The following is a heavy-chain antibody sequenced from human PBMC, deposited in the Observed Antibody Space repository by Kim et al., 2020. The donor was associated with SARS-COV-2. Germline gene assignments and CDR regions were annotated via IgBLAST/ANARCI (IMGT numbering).Heavy chain of an antibody. CDR1: GFTFSSYA. D-gene: IGHD6-6*01. V-gene: IGHV3-23*01. CDR2: ISVSGGST. J-gene: IGHJ4*02. CDR3: SIDSLTGGAARPLDY. Sequence: GGSMRLSCAASGFTFSSYAMSWVRQAPGKGLEWVSAISVSGGSTYYADSVNRRLTISRDNSNNTLFLQMHRLRAEDTAVYYCSIDSLTGGAARPLDYWGQGTLVTVSS.